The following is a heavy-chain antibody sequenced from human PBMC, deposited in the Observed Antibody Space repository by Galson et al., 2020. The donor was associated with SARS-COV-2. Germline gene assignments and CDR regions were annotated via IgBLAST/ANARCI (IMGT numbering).Heavy chain of an antibody. Sequence: GESLKISCAASGFIFNVYGMHWVRQAPGKGLEWVAAIQSDGSKTYYGDSVKDRFTISRDDSENTVSLHMNSLRTEDTAICYCARDTDTSSHSSQLDPWGQGTLVTVSS. CDR3: ARDTDTSSHSSQLDP. J-gene: IGHJ5*02. V-gene: IGHV3-33*01. CDR1: GFIFNVYG. CDR2: IQSDGSKT. D-gene: IGHD3-22*01.